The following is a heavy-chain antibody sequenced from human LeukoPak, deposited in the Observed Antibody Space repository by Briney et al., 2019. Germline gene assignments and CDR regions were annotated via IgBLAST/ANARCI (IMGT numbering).Heavy chain of an antibody. V-gene: IGHV4-39*07. J-gene: IGHJ5*02. CDR3: AKGAGGFSYYNWFDP. CDR1: GGSISSSLYY. CDR2: LYYSGST. Sequence: SETLSLTCTVAGGSISSSLYYWGWIRQLPGKGLEWIGSLYYSGSTYYNPSLKSRVTISIDASKNQLSLKLSSVTAADTAIYYCAKGAGGFSYYNWFDPWGQGTLVTVSS. D-gene: IGHD5-18*01.